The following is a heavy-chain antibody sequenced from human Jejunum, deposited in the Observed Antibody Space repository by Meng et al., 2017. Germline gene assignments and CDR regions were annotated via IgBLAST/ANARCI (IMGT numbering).Heavy chain of an antibody. CDR1: GGSVNSGSYY. J-gene: IGHJ4*02. D-gene: IGHD3-22*01. Sequence: QVQLQESGPGLVRPSETLSLTCTISGGSVNSGSYYWSWIRQPPGKGLEWIGYMYFSGSTNYNASLKRRVTISVDTSKKQFSLKLTSVTAADTAVYYCARGHFDKYFDSWGQGTLVTVSS. V-gene: IGHV4-61*01. CDR3: ARGHFDKYFDS. CDR2: MYFSGST.